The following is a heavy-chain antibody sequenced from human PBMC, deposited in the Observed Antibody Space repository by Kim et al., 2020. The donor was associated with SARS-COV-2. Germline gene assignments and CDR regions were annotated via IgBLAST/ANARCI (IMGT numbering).Heavy chain of an antibody. Sequence: ASVKVSCKASGYTFTSYGISWVRQAPGQGLEWMGWISAYNGNTNYAQKLQGRVTMTTDTSTSTAYMELRSLRSDDTAVYYCARDRPDSSGYYRLDYWGQGTLVTVSS. CDR2: ISAYNGNT. CDR1: GYTFTSYG. V-gene: IGHV1-18*01. D-gene: IGHD3-22*01. CDR3: ARDRPDSSGYYRLDY. J-gene: IGHJ4*02.